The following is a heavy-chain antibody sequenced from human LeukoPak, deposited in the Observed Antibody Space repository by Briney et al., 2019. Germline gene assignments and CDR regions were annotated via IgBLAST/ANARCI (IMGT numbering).Heavy chain of an antibody. CDR3: AKVVGSSNAFDI. CDR2: VSGGGDST. D-gene: IGHD1-26*01. J-gene: IGHJ3*02. CDR1: GFTFSSYA. V-gene: IGHV3-23*01. Sequence: PGGSLRLSCAASGFTFSSYAMTWVRQAPGKGLEWLSAVSGGGDSTWYADSVKGRFTISRDNSKNTLYLQMNSLRAEDTAVYYCAKVVGSSNAFDIWGQGTMVTVSS.